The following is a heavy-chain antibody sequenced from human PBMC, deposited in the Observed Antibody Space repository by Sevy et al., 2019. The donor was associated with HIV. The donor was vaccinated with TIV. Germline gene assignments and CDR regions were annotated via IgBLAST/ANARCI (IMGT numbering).Heavy chain of an antibody. J-gene: IGHJ4*02. D-gene: IGHD4-17*01. CDR1: GFTFSNYG. Sequence: GGSLRLSCAASGFTFSNYGMHWVRQAPGKGLEWVAVISYDGSNKYYADSVKGRFTISRDNSKSTLYLQMNSLKTEDTAVYYCAEDQEHGDDLFEPDFWGQDDYWGRGTLVTVSS. CDR2: ISYDGSNK. CDR3: AEDQEHGDDLFEPDFWGQDDY. V-gene: IGHV3-30*18.